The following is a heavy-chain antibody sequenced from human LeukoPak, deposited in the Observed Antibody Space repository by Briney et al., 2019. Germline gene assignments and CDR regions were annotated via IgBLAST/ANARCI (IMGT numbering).Heavy chain of an antibody. V-gene: IGHV3-30-3*01. D-gene: IGHD2-2*01. Sequence: PGGSLRLSCAASGFTFSSYAMHWVRQAPGKGLEGVAVISYDGSNKYYADSVKGRFTISRDNSKNTLYLQMNSLRAEDTAVYYCARAVVVPAATDYWGQGTLVTVSS. CDR2: ISYDGSNK. J-gene: IGHJ4*02. CDR1: GFTFSSYA. CDR3: ARAVVVPAATDY.